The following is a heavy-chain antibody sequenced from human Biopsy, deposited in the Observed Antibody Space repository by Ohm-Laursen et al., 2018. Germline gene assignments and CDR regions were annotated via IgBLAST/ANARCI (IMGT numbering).Heavy chain of an antibody. CDR3: ARVVGAATGFDS. CDR2: ILSTGST. V-gene: IGHV4-59*01. D-gene: IGHD1-26*01. Sequence: GTLSLTCIVSGDSISSYYWNWIRQPPGKRLEWIGYILSTGSTDYNPSLQSRVSISLDLSTDQFSLKVDSVTAADTAVYYCARVVGAATGFDSWGRGTPVIVSS. J-gene: IGHJ4*02. CDR1: GDSISSYY.